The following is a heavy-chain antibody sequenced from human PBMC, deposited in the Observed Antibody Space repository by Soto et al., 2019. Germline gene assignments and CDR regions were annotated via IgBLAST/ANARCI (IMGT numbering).Heavy chain of an antibody. J-gene: IGHJ6*02. Sequence: GGSLRLSCAASGFTVSSNYMSWVRQAPGKGLEWVSVIYSGGSTYYADSVKGRFTISRDNSKNTLYLQMNSLRAEDTAVYYCARDAVLLWFGELLLYGMDVWGPGTTVTVS. CDR1: GFTVSSNY. CDR2: IYSGGST. CDR3: ARDAVLLWFGELLLYGMDV. V-gene: IGHV3-53*01. D-gene: IGHD3-10*01.